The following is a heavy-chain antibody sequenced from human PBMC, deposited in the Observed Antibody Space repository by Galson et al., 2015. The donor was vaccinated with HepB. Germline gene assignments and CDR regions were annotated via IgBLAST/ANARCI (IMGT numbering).Heavy chain of an antibody. CDR1: GYTYTSYG. CDR2: ISAYNGNT. D-gene: IGHD3-22*01. V-gene: IGHV1-18*01. CDR3: ARSPSLYDSSGYDPYNWFDP. Sequence: SVKVSCKAYGYTYTSYGISWVRQAPGQGLEWMGWISAYNGNTNYAQKLQGRVTMTTDTSTSTAYMELRSLRSDDTAVYYCARSPSLYDSSGYDPYNWFDPWGQGTLVTVSS. J-gene: IGHJ5*02.